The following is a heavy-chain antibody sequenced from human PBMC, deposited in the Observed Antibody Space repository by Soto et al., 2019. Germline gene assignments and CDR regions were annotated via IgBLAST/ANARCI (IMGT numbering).Heavy chain of an antibody. Sequence: SVKVSCKASGGTFSSYTISWVRQAPGRGLEWMGRIIPILGIANYAQKFQGRVTITADKSTSTAYMELSSLRSEDTAVYYCARASVDTAMVFDYWGQGTLVTVSS. CDR2: IIPILGIA. CDR1: GGTFSSYT. D-gene: IGHD5-18*01. CDR3: ARASVDTAMVFDY. J-gene: IGHJ4*02. V-gene: IGHV1-69*02.